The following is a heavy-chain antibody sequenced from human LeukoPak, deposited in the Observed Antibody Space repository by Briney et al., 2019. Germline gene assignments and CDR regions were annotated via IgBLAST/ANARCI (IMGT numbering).Heavy chain of an antibody. CDR1: GFTVSSNY. CDR2: IYAGGST. V-gene: IGHV3-53*01. J-gene: IGHJ4*02. Sequence: GGSLRLSCAASGFTVSSNYMSWVRQAPGKGLEWVSVIYAGGSTNYADSVKGRFTISRDNSKNTLYLQINSLRDEDTAVYYCARELFGSGSCPDGWGQGTLVTVSS. CDR3: ARELFGSGSCPDG. D-gene: IGHD3-10*01.